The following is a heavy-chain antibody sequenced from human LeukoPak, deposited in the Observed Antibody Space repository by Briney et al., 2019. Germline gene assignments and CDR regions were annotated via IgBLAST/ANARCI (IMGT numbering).Heavy chain of an antibody. V-gene: IGHV4-59*08. CDR2: VYYSGST. Sequence: SETLSLTCTVSGASISSFDWSSIRQPPGKGLEWIGHVYYSGSTNYNPSLKSRVTISVDTSKNQFSLKLSSVTAADTAVYYCARHGGVVGPIYLPDYWYFDLWGRGTLVTVSS. CDR3: ARHGGVVGPIYLPDYWYFDL. D-gene: IGHD3-16*01. J-gene: IGHJ2*01. CDR1: GASISSFD.